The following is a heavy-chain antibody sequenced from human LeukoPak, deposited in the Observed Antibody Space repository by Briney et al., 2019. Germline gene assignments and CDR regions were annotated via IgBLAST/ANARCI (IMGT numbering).Heavy chain of an antibody. J-gene: IGHJ4*02. CDR3: ARGTAVAGNGDY. CDR1: GYTFTSYG. D-gene: IGHD6-19*01. CDR2: ISAYNGNT. Sequence: ASVNVSCKASGYTFTSYGISWVRQAPGQGLEWMGWISAYNGNTNYAQKLQGRVTMTTDTSTSTAYMGLRSLRSDDTAVYYCARGTAVAGNGDYWGQGTLVTVSS. V-gene: IGHV1-18*01.